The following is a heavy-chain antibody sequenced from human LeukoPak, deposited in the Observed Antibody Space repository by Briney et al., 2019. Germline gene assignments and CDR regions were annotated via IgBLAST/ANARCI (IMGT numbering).Heavy chain of an antibody. Sequence: GGSLRLSCAASGFTFSSYWMSWVRQAPGKGLEWVANIKQDGSEKYYVDSVKGRFTISRGNAKNSLYLQMNSLRAEDPAVYYCARDQMVANLDYWGQGTLVTVSS. CDR1: GFTFSSYW. CDR3: ARDQMVANLDY. J-gene: IGHJ4*02. CDR2: IKQDGSEK. V-gene: IGHV3-7*01. D-gene: IGHD2-8*01.